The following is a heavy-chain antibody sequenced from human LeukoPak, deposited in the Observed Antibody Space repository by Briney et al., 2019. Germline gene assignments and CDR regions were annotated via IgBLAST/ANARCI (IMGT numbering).Heavy chain of an antibody. CDR3: ARHPRDSYYPDY. Sequence: PGGSLRLSCAASGFSFSTYGMSWVRQAPGKGLEWVSAITSSGGSTYYADSGKGRFTISRDNSKHTMYLQMNSLRAEDTAVYYCARHPRDSYYPDYWGQGTLVTVSS. V-gene: IGHV3-23*01. J-gene: IGHJ4*02. CDR1: GFSFSTYG. D-gene: IGHD3-10*01. CDR2: ITSSGGST.